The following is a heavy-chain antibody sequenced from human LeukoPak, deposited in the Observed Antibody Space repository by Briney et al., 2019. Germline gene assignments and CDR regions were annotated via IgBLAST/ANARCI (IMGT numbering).Heavy chain of an antibody. V-gene: IGHV3-30*03. CDR3: ARDRTGTRGVFDY. CDR1: GFTFNSYG. J-gene: IGHJ4*02. CDR2: ISYDAKSN. Sequence: PGGSLRLSCVTSGFTFNSYGMHWVRQVPGKGLEWVAVISYDAKSNYHVNSVKGRFTISRDNSKNTLYLQMNSLRAEDTAVYYCARDRTGTRGVFDYWGQGTLVTVSS. D-gene: IGHD1-1*01.